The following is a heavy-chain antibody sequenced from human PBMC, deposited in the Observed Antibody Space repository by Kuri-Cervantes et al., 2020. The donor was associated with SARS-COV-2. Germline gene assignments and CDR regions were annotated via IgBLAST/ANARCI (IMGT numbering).Heavy chain of an antibody. Sequence: GESLKISCAASGFNFNNYGMNWVRQAPGKGLEWVAAISYDGSLTYYADSVKGRFTISRDNPKNTLYLQMNSLRADDTALYYCAKETTIVVVVAVAHWGQGTLVTVSS. CDR2: ISYDGSLT. V-gene: IGHV3-30*18. D-gene: IGHD2-15*01. CDR1: GFNFNNYG. CDR3: AKETTIVVVVAVAH. J-gene: IGHJ4*02.